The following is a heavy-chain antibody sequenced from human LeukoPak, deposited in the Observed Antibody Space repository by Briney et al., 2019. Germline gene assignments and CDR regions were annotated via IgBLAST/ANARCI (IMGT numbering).Heavy chain of an antibody. V-gene: IGHV4-39*07. J-gene: IGHJ3*02. CDR2: IFHSGIT. D-gene: IGHD3-22*01. CDR3: ARVYYYDSSGHTPDDAFDI. CDR1: GGSISSSSYY. Sequence: SETLSLTCTVSGGSISSSSYYWGWIRQPPGKGLEWIGSIFHSGITYYNPSLKSRVTISVDTSKNQFSLKLNSVTAADTAVYYCARVYYYDSSGHTPDDAFDIWGQGTMVTVSS.